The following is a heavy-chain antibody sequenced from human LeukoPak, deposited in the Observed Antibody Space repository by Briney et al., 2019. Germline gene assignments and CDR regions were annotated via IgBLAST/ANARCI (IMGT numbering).Heavy chain of an antibody. CDR1: GGSISSSSYY. V-gene: IGHV4-39*01. CDR2: IYYSGST. D-gene: IGHD4-23*01. J-gene: IGHJ4*02. Sequence: SETLSLTCTVSGGSISSSSYYWGWIRQPPGKGLEWIGSIYYSGSTYYNPSLKSRVTISVDTSKNQFSLKLSSVTAADTAVYYCASGGNSDAFQVGWGQGTLVTVSS. CDR3: ASGGNSDAFQVG.